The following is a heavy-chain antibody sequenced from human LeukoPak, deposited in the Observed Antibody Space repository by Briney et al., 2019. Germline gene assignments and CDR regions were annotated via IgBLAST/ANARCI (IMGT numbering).Heavy chain of an antibody. CDR3: ARDRGYSYGHPLDY. V-gene: IGHV3-33*01. D-gene: IGHD5-18*01. CDR2: IWNDGSNK. Sequence: PGGSLRLSCAASGFSFSDYSMPWVRQTPGKGLEWVALIWNDGSNKYYADSVKGRFTISRDNSKNTLYLQMNSLKAEDTAVYYCARDRGYSYGHPLDYWGQGTLVTVSS. CDR1: GFSFSDYS. J-gene: IGHJ4*02.